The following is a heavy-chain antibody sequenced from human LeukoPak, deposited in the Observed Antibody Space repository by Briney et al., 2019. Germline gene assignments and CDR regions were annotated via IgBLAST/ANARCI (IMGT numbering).Heavy chain of an antibody. D-gene: IGHD1-1*01. CDR2: TGTASDT. J-gene: IGHJ6*03. CDR1: GFTFSSFD. V-gene: IGHV3-13*01. Sequence: SGGSLRLSCAASGFTFSSFDMHWVRHPTGQGLEWVSTTGTASDTYYPGSVEGRFTLSRDNAKDSLYLQMNSLTAGDTAVYYCARGPPRGKYYYMDVWGKGTTVTVSS. CDR3: ARGPPRGKYYYMDV.